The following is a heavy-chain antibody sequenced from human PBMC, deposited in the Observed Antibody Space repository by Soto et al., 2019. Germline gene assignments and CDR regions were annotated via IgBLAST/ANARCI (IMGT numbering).Heavy chain of an antibody. J-gene: IGHJ4*02. Sequence: PSETLSLTCNVSGFAISRGYYWSWVRQPPGKGLEWIGSIYPSVSSYHNPSLATRLRLSIDTSKNQFTLNLTSVTAADTARYFCAREKVGTKFFDNWGQGLQVTVSS. D-gene: IGHD1-1*01. CDR1: GFAISRGYY. V-gene: IGHV4-38-2*02. CDR3: AREKVGTKFFDN. CDR2: IYPSVSS.